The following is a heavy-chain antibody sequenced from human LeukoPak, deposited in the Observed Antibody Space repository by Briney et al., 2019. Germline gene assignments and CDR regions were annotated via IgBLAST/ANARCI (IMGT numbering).Heavy chain of an antibody. D-gene: IGHD3-10*01. CDR2: MSYSGTT. CDR1: GGSISDNTYY. V-gene: IGHV4-39*01. Sequence: SETLSLTCTVTGGSISDNTYYWGWARLPPGKGLEWIGSMSYSGTTWYNPSLKSRVIISADTSKNLFSLRLTSVTAADTAVYYCANRGIYGYFNYWGQGTLVTVSS. J-gene: IGHJ4*02. CDR3: ANRGIYGYFNY.